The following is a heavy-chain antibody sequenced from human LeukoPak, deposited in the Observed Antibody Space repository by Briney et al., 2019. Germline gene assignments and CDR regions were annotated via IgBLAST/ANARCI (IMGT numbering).Heavy chain of an antibody. J-gene: IGHJ4*02. D-gene: IGHD6-19*01. CDR3: ARGRVAVAGTLFDY. V-gene: IGHV4-34*01. Sequence: SETLSLTCAVYGGPFSGYYWSWIRQPPGKGLEWIGEINHSGSTNYNPSLKSRVTISVDTSKNQFSLKLSSVTAADTAVYYCARGRVAVAGTLFDYWGQGTLVTVSS. CDR1: GGPFSGYY. CDR2: INHSGST.